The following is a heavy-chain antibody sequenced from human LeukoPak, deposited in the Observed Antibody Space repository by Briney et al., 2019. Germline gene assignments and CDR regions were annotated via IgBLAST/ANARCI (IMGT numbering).Heavy chain of an antibody. CDR3: ARGRRYYYDSSGKNDAFDI. CDR2: IRYDGSNK. J-gene: IGHJ3*02. Sequence: GGSLRLSCAASGFTFSSYGMHWVRQAPGKGLEWVAFIRYDGSNKYYADSVKGRFTISRDNSKNTLYLQMNSLRAEDTAVYYCARGRRYYYDSSGKNDAFDIWGQGTMVTVSS. V-gene: IGHV3-30*02. D-gene: IGHD3-22*01. CDR1: GFTFSSYG.